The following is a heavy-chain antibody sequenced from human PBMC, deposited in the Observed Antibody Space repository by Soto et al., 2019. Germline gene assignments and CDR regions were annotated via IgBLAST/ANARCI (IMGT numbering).Heavy chain of an antibody. CDR3: ARDGPGLRFLEWLPNFDY. Sequence: ASVKVSCKASGYTFTSYGISWVRRAPGQGLEWMGWISAYNGNTNYAQKLQGRVTMTTDTSTSIAYMELRSLRSDDTAVYYCARDGPGLRFLEWLPNFDYWGQGTLVTVSS. CDR2: ISAYNGNT. CDR1: GYTFTSYG. J-gene: IGHJ4*02. D-gene: IGHD3-3*01. V-gene: IGHV1-18*01.